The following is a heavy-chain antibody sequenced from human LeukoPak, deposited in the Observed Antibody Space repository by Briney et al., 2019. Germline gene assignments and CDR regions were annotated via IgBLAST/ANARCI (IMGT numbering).Heavy chain of an antibody. CDR3: ARGRGERGYSYAVDY. J-gene: IGHJ4*02. D-gene: IGHD5-18*01. V-gene: IGHV1-2*02. CDR1: GYTFTGYY. CDR2: INPNSGGT. Sequence: GASVKVSCKACGYTFTGYYMHWVRQAPGQGLEWMGWINPNSGGTNYAQKFQGRVTMTRDTSISTAYMELSRLRSDDTAVYYCARGRGERGYSYAVDYWGQGTLVTVSS.